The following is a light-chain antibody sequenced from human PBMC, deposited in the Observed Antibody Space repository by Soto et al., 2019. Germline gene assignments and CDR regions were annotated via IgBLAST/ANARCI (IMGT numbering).Light chain of an antibody. CDR3: QQYGDSPIT. CDR1: QSIRDNY. J-gene: IGKJ5*01. CDR2: GAS. V-gene: IGKV3-20*01. Sequence: EIVLTQSPGTLSLSPGERATLYCRASQSIRDNYLAWYQQRPGKSPRLLISGASNRATGIPDRFSGSGSATDFTLTISRLEPEDFALYYCQQYGDSPITFGQGTRLEIK.